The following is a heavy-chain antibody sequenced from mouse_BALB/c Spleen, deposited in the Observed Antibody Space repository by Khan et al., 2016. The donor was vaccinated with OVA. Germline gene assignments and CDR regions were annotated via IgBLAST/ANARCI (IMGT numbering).Heavy chain of an antibody. J-gene: IGHJ2*01. CDR3: ARTARIKY. V-gene: IGHV3-2*02. Sequence: EVELLESGPGLVKPSQSLSLTCTVTGYSITSGYGWNWIRQFPGNKLEWMGYISYSGSTNYNPSLKSRISITRDTSKNQFFLQLNSVTTEETATYYCARTARIKYWGQGTTLTVSS. CDR1: GYSITSGYG. CDR2: ISYSGST. D-gene: IGHD1-2*01.